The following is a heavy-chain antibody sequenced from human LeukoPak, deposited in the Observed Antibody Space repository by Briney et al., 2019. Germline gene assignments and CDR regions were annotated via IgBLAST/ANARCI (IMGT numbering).Heavy chain of an antibody. V-gene: IGHV4-59*01. D-gene: IGHD4-11*01. CDR3: ARGYYSNYVDY. J-gene: IGHJ4*02. CDR1: GGSISSYF. CDR2: LYYSGST. Sequence: SETLSLTCTVSGGSISSYFWSWIRPPPGKGLEWIGYLYYSGSTNYNPSLKSRLTISVDTSKNQFSLQLSSVTAADTAVYYCARGYYSNYVDYWGQGTLVTVSS.